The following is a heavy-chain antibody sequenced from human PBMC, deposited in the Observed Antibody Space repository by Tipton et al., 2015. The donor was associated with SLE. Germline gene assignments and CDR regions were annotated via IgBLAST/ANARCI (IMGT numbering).Heavy chain of an antibody. J-gene: IGHJ3*02. CDR1: GFTFSSYW. CDR2: INNDGSST. Sequence: SLRLSCAAPGFTFSSYWMHWVRQAPGKGLLWVSRINNDGSSTIYADSVKGRFTISRDNAKNTLYLQMNSLRAEDTAVYYCARVIVGATGAFDIWGQGTMVTVSS. V-gene: IGHV3-74*01. CDR3: ARVIVGATGAFDI. D-gene: IGHD1-26*01.